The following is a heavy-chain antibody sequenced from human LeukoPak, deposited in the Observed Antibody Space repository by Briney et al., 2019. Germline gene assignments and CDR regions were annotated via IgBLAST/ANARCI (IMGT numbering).Heavy chain of an antibody. CDR3: ARLMAGTDIDY. D-gene: IGHD6-19*01. Sequence: SETLSLTCTVSGGSISSSSYYWGWLRQPPGTGREWIASIYYSGSTYYNPSLKSRVTISVDTSKNQFSLKLSSVTAADTAVYYCARLMAGTDIDYWGQGTLVTVSS. CDR1: GGSISSSSYY. CDR2: IYYSGST. J-gene: IGHJ4*02. V-gene: IGHV4-39*01.